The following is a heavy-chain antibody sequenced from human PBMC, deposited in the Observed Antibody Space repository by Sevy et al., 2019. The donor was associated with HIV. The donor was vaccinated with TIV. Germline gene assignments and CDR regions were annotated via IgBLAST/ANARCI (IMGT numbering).Heavy chain of an antibody. V-gene: IGHV3-9*01. CDR3: AKDNGGGAGTRGYYYYYGMDV. D-gene: IGHD6-19*01. CDR1: GFTFDDYA. Sequence: GGSLRLSCVASGFTFDDYAMHWVRQAPGKGLEWVSGISWNSGSIGYADSVKGRFTISRDNAKNSLYLQMNSLRAEDTALYYCAKDNGGGAGTRGYYYYYGMDVWGQGTTVTVSS. J-gene: IGHJ6*02. CDR2: ISWNSGSI.